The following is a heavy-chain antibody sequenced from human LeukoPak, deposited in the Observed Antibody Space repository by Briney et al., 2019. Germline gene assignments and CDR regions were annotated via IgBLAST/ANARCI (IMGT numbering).Heavy chain of an antibody. D-gene: IGHD3-3*01. V-gene: IGHV3-20*01. Sequence: PGGSLRLSCAASGFTFDDYGMSWVRQAPGKGLELVSGINWNGGSTGYADSVKGRFIISRDNAKNSLYLQMNSLRAEDTALYHCARVSPTNYDFWSGYPSRYNWFDPWGQGTLVTVSS. CDR1: GFTFDDYG. J-gene: IGHJ5*02. CDR2: INWNGGST. CDR3: ARVSPTNYDFWSGYPSRYNWFDP.